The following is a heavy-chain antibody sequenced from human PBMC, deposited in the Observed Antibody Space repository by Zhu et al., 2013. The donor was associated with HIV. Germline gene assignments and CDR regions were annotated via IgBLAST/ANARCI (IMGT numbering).Heavy chain of an antibody. CDR2: IIPIFGTA. V-gene: IGHV1-69*01. Sequence: QVQLVQSGAEVKKPGSSVKVSCKASGGTFSSYAISWVRQAPGQGLEWMGGIIPIFGTANYAQKFQGRVTITADESTSTAYMELSSLRSEDTAVYYCARVRSEPYSVLRFLEWGGWFDPWGQGTRGHRLL. CDR1: GGTFSSYA. CDR3: ARVRSEPYSVLRFLEWGGWFDP. J-gene: IGHJ5*02. D-gene: IGHD3-3*01.